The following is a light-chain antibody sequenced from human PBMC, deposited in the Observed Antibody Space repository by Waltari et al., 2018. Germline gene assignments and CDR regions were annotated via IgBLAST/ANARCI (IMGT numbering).Light chain of an antibody. V-gene: IGLV2-8*01. CDR1: SSAGGGYNS. CDR2: DVN. Sequence: QSVLTQPPPASGSPGQSVTISCPGRSSAGGGYNSVSWYQRHPGKAPKLMIYDVNQRPSGVPDRFSGSKSGNTASLTVSGLQVEDEGDYYCGSYADTSTWVFGGGTSLTVL. J-gene: IGLJ3*02. CDR3: GSYADTSTWV.